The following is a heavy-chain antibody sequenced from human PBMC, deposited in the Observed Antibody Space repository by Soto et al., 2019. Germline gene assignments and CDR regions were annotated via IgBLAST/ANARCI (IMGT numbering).Heavy chain of an antibody. Sequence: ASVKVSCKASGYTFTGYYMHWVRQAPGQGLEWMGWINPNSGGTNYAQKFQGRVTMTRDTSISTAYMELSRLRSDDTAVYYCARVVTRGYSYGISYWYFDLWGRRTLLTVCS. J-gene: IGHJ2*01. V-gene: IGHV1-2*02. D-gene: IGHD5-18*01. CDR3: ARVVTRGYSYGISYWYFDL. CDR2: INPNSGGT. CDR1: GYTFTGYY.